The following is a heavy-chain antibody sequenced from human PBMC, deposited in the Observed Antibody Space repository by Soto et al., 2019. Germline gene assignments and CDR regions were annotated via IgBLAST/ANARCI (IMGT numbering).Heavy chain of an antibody. CDR1: GGTFSSYA. J-gene: IGHJ4*02. CDR2: IIPIFGTA. Sequence: SVKVSCKASGGTFSSYAISWVRQAPGQGLEWMGGIIPIFGTANYAQKFQGRVTITADESTSTAYMELSSLRSEDTAVYYCARDSTYYYDSSGYSPGYWGQGTLVTVSS. D-gene: IGHD3-22*01. CDR3: ARDSTYYYDSSGYSPGY. V-gene: IGHV1-69*13.